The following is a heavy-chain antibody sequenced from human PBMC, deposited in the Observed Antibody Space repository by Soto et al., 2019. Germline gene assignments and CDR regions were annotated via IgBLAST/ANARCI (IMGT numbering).Heavy chain of an antibody. CDR2: VSGSGGST. CDR1: GFTFSSYA. V-gene: IGHV3-23*01. J-gene: IGHJ4*02. CDR3: ARVSPNFDY. Sequence: EVQLLESGGGLVQPGGSLRLSCAASGFTFSSYAMSWVRQAPGKGLEWVATVSGSGGSTYYADSVKGRFTISRDNSKNTLYLQMNSLRAEDTALYYCARVSPNFDYWGQGTLVTVSS.